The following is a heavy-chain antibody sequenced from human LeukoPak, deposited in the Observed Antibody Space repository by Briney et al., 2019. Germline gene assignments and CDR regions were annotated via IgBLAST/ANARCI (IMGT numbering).Heavy chain of an antibody. CDR1: GDSISLSFYY. J-gene: IGHJ6*03. CDR2: VYYSGTT. CDR3: AGALYTPYYYYYMDV. Sequence: PSETLSLTCSVSGDSISLSFYYWGWIRQPPGKALEWIGSVYYSGTTSYNPSLKSRVTISVDTSKNQFSLKLSSVTAADTAVYYCAGALYTPYYYYYMDVWGKGTTVTVSS. V-gene: IGHV4-39*07. D-gene: IGHD2-2*02.